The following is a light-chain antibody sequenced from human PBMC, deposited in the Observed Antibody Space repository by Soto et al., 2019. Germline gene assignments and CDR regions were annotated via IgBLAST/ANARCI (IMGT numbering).Light chain of an antibody. Sequence: QSVLTQPPSASGTPGQRVTISCSGSSSNIGSSSVNWYQQLPGTAPKLLIYNNNQWPSGVPDRFSGSKSGTSASLAIIGLPSEDEADYYCAAWDVTLNGLYVFGTGTKVTV. CDR2: NNN. CDR3: AAWDVTLNGLYV. V-gene: IGLV1-44*01. CDR1: SSNIGSSS. J-gene: IGLJ1*01.